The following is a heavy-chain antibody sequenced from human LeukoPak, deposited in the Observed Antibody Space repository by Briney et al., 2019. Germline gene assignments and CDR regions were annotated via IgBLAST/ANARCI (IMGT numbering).Heavy chain of an antibody. Sequence: PGGSLRLSCAASGLTFSSYSMSWVRQAPEKGLEWVSAISGSGGSTYYADSVKGRFTISRDNSKNTLYLQMNSLRAEDTAVYYCAKGHIGGSYSGPDAFDIWGQGTMVTVSS. CDR1: GLTFSSYS. CDR2: ISGSGGST. CDR3: AKGHIGGSYSGPDAFDI. D-gene: IGHD1-26*01. J-gene: IGHJ3*02. V-gene: IGHV3-23*01.